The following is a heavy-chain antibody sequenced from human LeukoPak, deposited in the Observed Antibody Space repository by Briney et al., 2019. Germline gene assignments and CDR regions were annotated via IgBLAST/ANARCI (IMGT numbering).Heavy chain of an antibody. CDR3: TRMNYYYGMDV. V-gene: IGHV3-49*04. Sequence: PGGSLRLSCTAYGFTFGDYAMSWVRQAPGKGLKWVGFIRSKAYGGTTEYAASVKGRFTISRDDSKSIAYLQMNSLKTEDTAVYYCTRMNYYYGMDVWGQGTTVTVSS. CDR1: GFTFGDYA. J-gene: IGHJ6*02. CDR2: IRSKAYGGTT.